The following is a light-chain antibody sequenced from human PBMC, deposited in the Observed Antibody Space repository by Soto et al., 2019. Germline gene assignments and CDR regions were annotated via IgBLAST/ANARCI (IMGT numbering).Light chain of an antibody. V-gene: IGKV3-20*01. CDR2: GAS. CDR3: QQYGSSGT. CDR1: QSFSSN. Sequence: EIVMTQSPATLSVSPGERATLSFRAGQSFSSNLAWYQEKPGQAPRLLIYGASSRATGIPDRFSGSRSGTDFTLTISRLEPEDFAVYYCQQYGSSGTFGQGTKG. J-gene: IGKJ1*01.